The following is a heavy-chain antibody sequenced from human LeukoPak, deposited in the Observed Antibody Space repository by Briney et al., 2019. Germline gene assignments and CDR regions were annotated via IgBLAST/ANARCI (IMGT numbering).Heavy chain of an antibody. Sequence: ASVKVSCKASGYTFTDYYMHWVRQAPGQGREWMGWINPNSGGTNYAQKFQGRVTMTRDTSISTAYMELSRLRSDDTAVHYCAREVAAGSFDYWGQGTLATASS. V-gene: IGHV1-2*02. CDR3: AREVAAGSFDY. J-gene: IGHJ4*02. CDR1: GYTFTDYY. CDR2: INPNSGGT. D-gene: IGHD6-13*01.